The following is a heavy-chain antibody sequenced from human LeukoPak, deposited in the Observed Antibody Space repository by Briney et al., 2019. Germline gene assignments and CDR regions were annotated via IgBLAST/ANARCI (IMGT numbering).Heavy chain of an antibody. Sequence: GSLRLSCAASGFTFSSYSMNWVRQAPGKGLEWVSSISSSSSYIYYADSVKGRFTISRDNAKNSLYLQMNSLRAEDTAVYYCAREVTIFDAFDIWGQGTMVTVSS. D-gene: IGHD3-3*01. CDR3: AREVTIFDAFDI. J-gene: IGHJ3*02. CDR1: GFTFSSYS. V-gene: IGHV3-21*01. CDR2: ISSSSSYI.